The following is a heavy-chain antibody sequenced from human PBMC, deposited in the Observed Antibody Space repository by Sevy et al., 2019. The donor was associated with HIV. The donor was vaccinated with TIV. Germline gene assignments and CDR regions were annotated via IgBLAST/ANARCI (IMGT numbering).Heavy chain of an antibody. CDR3: AREVVTMIVVVIPRPADYYYYGMDV. CDR2: ISYDGSNK. D-gene: IGHD3-22*01. J-gene: IGHJ6*02. CDR1: GFTFSSYA. V-gene: IGHV3-30-3*01. Sequence: GGSLRLSCAASGFTFSSYAMHWVRQAPGKGLEWVAVISYDGSNKYYADSVKGRFTISRDNSKNTLYLQMNSLRAEDTAVYYCAREVVTMIVVVIPRPADYYYYGMDVWGQVTTVTVSS.